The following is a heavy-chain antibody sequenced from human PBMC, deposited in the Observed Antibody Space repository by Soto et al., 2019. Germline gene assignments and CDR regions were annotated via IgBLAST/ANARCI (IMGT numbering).Heavy chain of an antibody. CDR3: ATEPIYYNDGSGYYPLGH. V-gene: IGHV1-18*04. CDR2: ISAHNGDT. CDR1: GYSLATYG. D-gene: IGHD3-22*01. Sequence: QVPLVQSGAEVKKPGASVKVSCKASGYSLATYGFSWVRQAPGQGLECVGWISAHNGDTHYSQKFQGRVTLTTDTSTNTGYMELRSLTSDDTAVYFCATEPIYYNDGSGYYPLGHWGQGTLVTVSS. J-gene: IGHJ4*02.